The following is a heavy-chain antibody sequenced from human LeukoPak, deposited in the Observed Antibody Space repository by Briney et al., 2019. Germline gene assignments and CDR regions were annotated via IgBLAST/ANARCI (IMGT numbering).Heavy chain of an antibody. CDR1: GFTFRYSA. CDR2: VTGDGITT. V-gene: IGHV3-23*01. D-gene: IGHD2-2*02. Sequence: GGSLRLSCAASGFTFRYSAMSWVRQAPGKGLEWVSTVTGDGITTYYGNSVKGRFTISRDNSKNTVYLQLNSLRADDTDVYYCAKDSPLVGYTRDWSSNSFDYWGQGTLVAVSS. J-gene: IGHJ4*02. CDR3: AKDSPLVGYTRDWSSNSFDY.